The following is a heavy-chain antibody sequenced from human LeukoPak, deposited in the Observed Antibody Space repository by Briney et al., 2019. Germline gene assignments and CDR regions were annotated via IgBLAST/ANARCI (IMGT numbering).Heavy chain of an antibody. J-gene: IGHJ3*02. Sequence: GGSLRLSCAASGFTFSSYAMRWVRQAPGKGLEWVSAISGSGGSTYYADSVKGRFTISRDNSKNTLYLQMNSLRAEDTAVYYCAKNGFMGTYYYDSSGYSDAFDIWGQGTMVTVSS. CDR3: AKNGFMGTYYYDSSGYSDAFDI. V-gene: IGHV3-23*01. CDR2: ISGSGGST. CDR1: GFTFSSYA. D-gene: IGHD3-22*01.